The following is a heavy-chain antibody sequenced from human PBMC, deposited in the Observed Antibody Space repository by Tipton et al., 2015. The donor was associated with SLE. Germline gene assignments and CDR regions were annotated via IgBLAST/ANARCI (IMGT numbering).Heavy chain of an antibody. D-gene: IGHD6-19*01. CDR2: ISSSGTII. CDR1: GFSFSGYE. J-gene: IGHJ4*02. Sequence: SLRLSCAASGFSFSGYEFNWVRQAPGKGLEWVSYISSSGTIINYADSVKGRFTISRDNAKNSLYLQMDSLRAEDTAVYYCARVPLPGIAVAGTGYWGQGTLVTVSS. V-gene: IGHV3-48*03. CDR3: ARVPLPGIAVAGTGY.